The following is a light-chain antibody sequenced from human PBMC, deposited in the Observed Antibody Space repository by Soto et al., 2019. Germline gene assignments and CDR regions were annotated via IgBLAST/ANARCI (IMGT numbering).Light chain of an antibody. Sequence: QSVLTQPASVSGSPGQSVTISCTGTSSDVGGYNYVSWYQHHPGEAPKLMIYEVTHRPSGVSNRFSGSKSGNTASLTISGLQAEDEADYYCSSYTSISTDVFGTGTKVTVL. V-gene: IGLV2-14*01. CDR2: EVT. CDR3: SSYTSISTDV. CDR1: SSDVGGYNY. J-gene: IGLJ1*01.